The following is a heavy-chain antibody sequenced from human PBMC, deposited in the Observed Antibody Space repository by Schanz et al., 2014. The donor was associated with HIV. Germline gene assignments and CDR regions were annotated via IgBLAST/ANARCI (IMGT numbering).Heavy chain of an antibody. CDR3: ANEEVPNDY. CDR2: ISGSGGST. J-gene: IGHJ4*02. CDR1: GFTFSSYA. Sequence: VQLGESGGGVVQPGRSLTLSCAASGFTFSSYAMHWVRQAPGKGLEWVSAISGSGGSTYYADSVKGRFTISRDNSKNTMYLQMNSLRAEDTAVYYCANEEVPNDYWGQGTLVTVSS. V-gene: IGHV3-23*04.